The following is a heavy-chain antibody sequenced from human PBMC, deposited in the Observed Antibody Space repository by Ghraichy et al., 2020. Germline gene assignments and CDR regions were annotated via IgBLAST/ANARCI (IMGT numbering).Heavy chain of an antibody. V-gene: IGHV6-1*01. Sequence: SQTLSLTCVISGDSVSGNSAAWNWIRQSPSRGLEWLGRTYYRSKWYNDYTVSVKSRITINPDTSKNQFSLQLSSVTPEDTAVYYCARMSPRVIFPSSSNYYSMDVWGKGTTVTVSS. D-gene: IGHD3-16*02. J-gene: IGHJ6*03. CDR3: ARMSPRVIFPSSSNYYSMDV. CDR2: TYYRSKWYN. CDR1: GDSVSGNSAA.